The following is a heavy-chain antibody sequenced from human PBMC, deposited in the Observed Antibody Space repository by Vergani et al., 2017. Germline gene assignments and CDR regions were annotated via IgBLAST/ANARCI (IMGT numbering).Heavy chain of an antibody. D-gene: IGHD3-3*01. J-gene: IGHJ3*02. Sequence: QVQLVQSGAEVKKPGASVKVSCKASGYTFTSYGISWVRQAPGQGLEWMGWISAYNGNTNYAQKLQGRVTMTTDTSTSTDYMELRSLRSDDTAVYYCARSYDVWSGTNDAFDIWGQGTMVTVSS. CDR2: ISAYNGNT. CDR1: GYTFTSYG. CDR3: ARSYDVWSGTNDAFDI. V-gene: IGHV1-18*01.